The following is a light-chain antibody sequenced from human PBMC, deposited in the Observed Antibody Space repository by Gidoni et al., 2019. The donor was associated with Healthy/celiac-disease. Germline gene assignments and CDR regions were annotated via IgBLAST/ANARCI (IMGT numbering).Light chain of an antibody. CDR2: AAS. CDR1: QSISSY. Sequence: DTQMTQSPSSLSASVGDRVTITCRASQSISSYLNWYQQKPGKAPKLLIYAASSLQSGVPSRFSGSGSGTDFTLTISSLQPEDFATYYCQQSYSTPFTFGPGTQVEIK. CDR3: QQSYSTPFT. V-gene: IGKV1-39*01. J-gene: IGKJ3*01.